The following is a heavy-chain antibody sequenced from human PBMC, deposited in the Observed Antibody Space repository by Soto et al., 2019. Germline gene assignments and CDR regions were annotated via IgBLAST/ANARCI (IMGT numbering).Heavy chain of an antibody. D-gene: IGHD3-3*02. V-gene: IGHV1-69*12. Sequence: QVQLVQSGAEVKKPGSSVRVSCKTSGGTFRTSAISWVRQAPGQGLEWMGGIMPVFPTPDYAQKLQGRVTITADECTSTVYMELSRLRSEDTAVYYRARAKVRQQLGGKYYSILDVWGQGTTVTVSS. CDR1: GGTFRTSA. J-gene: IGHJ6*02. CDR2: IMPVFPTP. CDR3: ARAKVRQQLGGKYYSILDV.